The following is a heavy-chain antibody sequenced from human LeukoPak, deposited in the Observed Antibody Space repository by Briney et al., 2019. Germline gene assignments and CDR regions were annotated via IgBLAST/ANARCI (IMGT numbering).Heavy chain of an antibody. D-gene: IGHD3-3*01. V-gene: IGHV4-39*01. CDR3: ASGGYDFWSGYFPHDAFDI. J-gene: IGHJ3*02. Sequence: SETLSLTCTVPGGSISSSSYYWGWIRQPPGKGLEWIGSIYYSGSTYDNPSLKSRVTISVDTSKNQFSLKLSSVTAADTAVYYCASGGYDFWSGYFPHDAFDIWGQGTMVTVSS. CDR2: IYYSGST. CDR1: GGSISSSSYY.